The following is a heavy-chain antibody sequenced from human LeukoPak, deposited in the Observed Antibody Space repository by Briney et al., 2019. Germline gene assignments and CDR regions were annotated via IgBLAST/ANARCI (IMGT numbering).Heavy chain of an antibody. J-gene: IGHJ4*02. V-gene: IGHV4-39*01. D-gene: IGHD4-17*01. Sequence: SETLSLTCSVSGGSISSRTYYWGWIRRPPGKGLEWIGSIYYSGNTYNSPSLKSRITVSIDTSKNQFSLNLTSVTAADTAVYYCASLTTATPDFWGQGTLVTVSS. CDR3: ASLTTATPDF. CDR2: IYYSGNT. CDR1: GGSISSRTYY.